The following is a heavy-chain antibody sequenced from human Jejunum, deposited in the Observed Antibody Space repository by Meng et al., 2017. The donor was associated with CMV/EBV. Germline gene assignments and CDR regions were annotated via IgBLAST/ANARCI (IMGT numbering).Heavy chain of an antibody. D-gene: IGHD2-15*01. V-gene: IGHV3-33*03. Sequence: LSWAASGFTFSSHGMHWVRQAPGKGLEWVAVIWHDGSNKHYADSVKGRFTISRDNSKNTLYLQMDSLRAEDTSVYYCATKIVDDFDYWGQGTLVTVSS. CDR1: GFTFSSHG. CDR3: ATKIVDDFDY. J-gene: IGHJ4*02. CDR2: IWHDGSNK.